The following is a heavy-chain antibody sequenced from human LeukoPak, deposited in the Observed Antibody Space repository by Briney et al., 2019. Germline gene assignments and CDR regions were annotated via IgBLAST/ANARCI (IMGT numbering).Heavy chain of an antibody. CDR3: ARGSHSSSWYSEFDY. V-gene: IGHV3-21*01. D-gene: IGHD6-13*01. Sequence: GGSLRLSCAASGFTFSSYSMNWVRQAPGKGLEWVSSINILSNYIYYADSVKGRFTISRDNAKNSLYLQMNSLRAEDTAVYYCARGSHSSSWYSEFDYWGQGTLVTVSS. CDR2: INILSNYI. J-gene: IGHJ4*02. CDR1: GFTFSSYS.